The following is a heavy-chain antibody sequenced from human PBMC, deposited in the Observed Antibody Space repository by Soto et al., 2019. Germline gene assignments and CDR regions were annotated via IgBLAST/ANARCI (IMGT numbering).Heavy chain of an antibody. Sequence: EVQLVESGGGLVQPGGSLRLSCAASGFTFSSFSMNWVRQAPGKGLEWLSFISNSGSSIDYADSVKGRFTISRDNAKNSLYLQMNSPRAEAPAVYYCARDIAVDLDFWGQGTLVTVSS. CDR2: ISNSGSSI. D-gene: IGHD6-19*01. J-gene: IGHJ4*02. V-gene: IGHV3-48*01. CDR1: GFTFSSFS. CDR3: ARDIAVDLDF.